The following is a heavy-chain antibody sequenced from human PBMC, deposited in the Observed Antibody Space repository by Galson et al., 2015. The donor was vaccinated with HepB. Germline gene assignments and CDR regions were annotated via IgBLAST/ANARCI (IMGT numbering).Heavy chain of an antibody. CDR1: GFTFSSYA. Sequence: SLRLSCAASGFTFSSYAMSWVRQAPGKGLEWVSAISGSGGSTYYADSVKGRFTISRDNSKNTLYLQMNSLRAEDTAVYYCAKGLRVTIFGVVIPPRAEYFQHWGQGTLVTVSS. V-gene: IGHV3-23*01. CDR2: ISGSGGST. D-gene: IGHD3-3*01. J-gene: IGHJ1*01. CDR3: AKGLRVTIFGVVIPPRAEYFQH.